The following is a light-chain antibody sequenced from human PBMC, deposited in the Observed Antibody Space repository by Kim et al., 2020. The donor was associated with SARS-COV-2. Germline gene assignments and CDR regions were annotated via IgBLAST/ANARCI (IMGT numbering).Light chain of an antibody. J-gene: IGKJ4*01. V-gene: IGKV3-11*01. CDR2: DAS. CDR3: QQRSDWVT. Sequence: EIVLTQSPATLSLSPGERATLSCRASQSVRTYLTWYQQKPGQAPRLLISDASNRATGIPARFSGSGSGTDFTLTISSLEPEDFAVYYCQQRSDWVTFGGGTKVDIK. CDR1: QSVRTY.